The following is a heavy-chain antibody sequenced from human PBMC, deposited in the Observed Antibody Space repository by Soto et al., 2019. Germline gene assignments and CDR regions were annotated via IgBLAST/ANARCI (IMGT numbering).Heavy chain of an antibody. Sequence: SVKVSCKASGGTFSSYAISWVRQAPGQGLEWMGGIIPIFGTANYAQKFQGRVTITADESTSTAYMELSSLRSEDTAVYYCARGLRYFDWSPPDYYYYYGMDVWGQGTTVTVSS. CDR1: GGTFSSYA. CDR2: IIPIFGTA. D-gene: IGHD3-9*01. V-gene: IGHV1-69*13. CDR3: ARGLRYFDWSPPDYYYYYGMDV. J-gene: IGHJ6*02.